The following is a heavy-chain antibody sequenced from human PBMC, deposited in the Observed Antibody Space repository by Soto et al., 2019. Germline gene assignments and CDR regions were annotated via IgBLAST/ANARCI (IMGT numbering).Heavy chain of an antibody. CDR1: RFTFTSYG. CDR2: ISYDGSNK. D-gene: IGHD6-6*01. J-gene: IGHJ4*02. CDR3: ARQYARYFDY. Sequence: GGSLRLSCAASRFTFTSYGMHWVRQAPGKGLEWVAFISYDGSNKYYGDSVKGRFTISRDNSKNTLYLQMNSLRAEDTAVYYCARQYARYFDYWGQGTLVTVSS. V-gene: IGHV3-33*01.